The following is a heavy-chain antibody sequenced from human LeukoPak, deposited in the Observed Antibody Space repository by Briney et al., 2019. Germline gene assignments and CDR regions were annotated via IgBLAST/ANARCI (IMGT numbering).Heavy chain of an antibody. V-gene: IGHV3-33*01. J-gene: IGHJ4*02. CDR3: ARPLRGVFDY. D-gene: IGHD2-8*01. CDR1: GFTFSSYG. CDR2: IWYDGSNK. Sequence: GRSLRLSCAASGFTFSSYGMHWVRQAPGKGLEWVAVIWYDGSNKYHADSVKGRFTISRDNSKNTLYLQMNSLRAEDTAVYYCARPLRGVFDYWGQGTLVTVSS.